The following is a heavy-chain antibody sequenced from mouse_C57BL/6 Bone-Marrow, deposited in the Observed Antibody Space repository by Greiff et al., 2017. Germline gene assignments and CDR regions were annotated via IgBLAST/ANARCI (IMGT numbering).Heavy chain of an antibody. V-gene: IGHV1-81*01. CDR1: GYTFTSYG. J-gene: IGHJ1*03. D-gene: IGHD2-2*01. Sequence: VQLQQSGAELARPGASVKLSCKASGYTFTSYGISWVKQRTGQGLEWIGEIYPRSGNTYYNEKFKGKATLTADKSSSTAYMELRSLTYEYTAVYSCARLGLPWYFDVWGTGTTVTVSS. CDR2: IYPRSGNT. CDR3: ARLGLPWYFDV.